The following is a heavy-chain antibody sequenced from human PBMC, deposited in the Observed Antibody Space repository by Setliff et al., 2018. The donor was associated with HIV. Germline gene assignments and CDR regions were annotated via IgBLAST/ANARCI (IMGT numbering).Heavy chain of an antibody. CDR2: ISVYNGHT. Sequence: ASVKVSCKASGYSFTNLGLIWVRQAPGQGLEWMGWISVYNGHTNFAQKLQDRVTMTTDTSTSTAYMELRSLRSDDTAVYYCARAYDVLTGYFDYWGQGTLVTVST. CDR1: GYSFTNLG. D-gene: IGHD3-9*01. V-gene: IGHV1-18*01. CDR3: ARAYDVLTGYFDY. J-gene: IGHJ4*02.